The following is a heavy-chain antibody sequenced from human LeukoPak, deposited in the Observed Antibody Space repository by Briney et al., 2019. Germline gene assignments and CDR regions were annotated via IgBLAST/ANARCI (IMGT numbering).Heavy chain of an antibody. CDR2: ISAAGGST. V-gene: IGHV3-23*01. CDR1: GFIFTNYV. CDR3: AKTASTVTTAFDD. D-gene: IGHD4-17*01. Sequence: GGSLRLSCAASGFIFTNYVMSWVRQAPGKGLEWVSSISAAGGSTYYADSVKGRFTIPRDNSKNTLYVQMNSLRADDMARYYCAKTASTVTTAFDDWGQGTLVTVSS. J-gene: IGHJ4*02.